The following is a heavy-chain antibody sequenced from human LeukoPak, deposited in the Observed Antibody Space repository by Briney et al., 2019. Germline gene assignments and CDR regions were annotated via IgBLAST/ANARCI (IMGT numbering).Heavy chain of an antibody. J-gene: IGHJ4*02. Sequence: GGSLRLSCTASGFTFSNAWMSWVRQAPGKGLEWVGRIKSKTDVGTTDYAAPVKGRFTISRDDSKNTLYLQMNSLKNEDTAVYYCTTVNYYDSSGWYYFDYWGQGTLVTVSS. CDR1: GFTFSNAW. CDR3: TTVNYYDSSGWYYFDY. V-gene: IGHV3-15*01. CDR2: IKSKTDVGTT. D-gene: IGHD3-22*01.